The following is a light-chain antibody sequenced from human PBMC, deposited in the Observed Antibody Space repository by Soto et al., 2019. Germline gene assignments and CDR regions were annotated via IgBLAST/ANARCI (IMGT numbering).Light chain of an antibody. CDR1: SGHSSYA. Sequence: QPVLTQSPSASASLGASVTLTYTLSSGHSSYALAWHQQQPEKGPRYVLKLNSDGSHSKGDGIPDRFSGSSSGAARYLTISSRQAEDEADYYCQTWGTGMNWVVGGGTQLTVL. J-gene: IGLJ3*02. CDR2: LNSDGSH. CDR3: QTWGTGMNWV. V-gene: IGLV4-69*01.